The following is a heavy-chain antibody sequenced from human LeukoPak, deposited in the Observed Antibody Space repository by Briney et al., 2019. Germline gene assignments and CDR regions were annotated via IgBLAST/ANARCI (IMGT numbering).Heavy chain of an antibody. J-gene: IGHJ3*02. D-gene: IGHD6-13*01. V-gene: IGHV3-48*01. CDR2: ISSSSSTI. Sequence: GESLRLSCAASGFTFSSYSMNWVRQAPGKGLEWVSYISSSSSTIYYADSVKGRFTICRDNAKNSLYLQMNCLMTEDPAVYYCARDGTYSSSADAFDIWGQGTMVTVSS. CDR3: ARDGTYSSSADAFDI. CDR1: GFTFSSYS.